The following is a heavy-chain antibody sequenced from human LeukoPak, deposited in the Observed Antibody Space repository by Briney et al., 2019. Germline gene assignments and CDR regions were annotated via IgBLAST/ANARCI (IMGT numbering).Heavy chain of an antibody. CDR2: ISSDGGSP. Sequence: GGSLRLSCAASGFTFSSYAMHWVRQAPGKGLEYVSGISSDGGSPFHVNSVKGRFTISRDNSKNTLYLQMGSLRAEDMAVYYCAREYCSGGSCQYYFDYWGQGTLLTVSS. CDR1: GFTFSSYA. D-gene: IGHD2-15*01. CDR3: AREYCSGGSCQYYFDY. J-gene: IGHJ4*02. V-gene: IGHV3-64*01.